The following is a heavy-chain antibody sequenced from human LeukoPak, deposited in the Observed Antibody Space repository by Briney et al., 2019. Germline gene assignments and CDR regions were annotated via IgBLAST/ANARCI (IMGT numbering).Heavy chain of an antibody. D-gene: IGHD6-19*01. CDR3: AKDRSIAVAGAFSRGLGN. J-gene: IGHJ4*02. CDR2: ISTSGSYI. CDR1: GLTFSNYN. Sequence: GGSLRLSCAASGLTFSNYNMNWVRQAPGKGLEWVSSISTSGSYIYYANSMKGRFTISRDNSKNTLYLQMNSLRAEDTAVYYCAKDRSIAVAGAFSRGLGNWGQGTLVTVSS. V-gene: IGHV3-21*01.